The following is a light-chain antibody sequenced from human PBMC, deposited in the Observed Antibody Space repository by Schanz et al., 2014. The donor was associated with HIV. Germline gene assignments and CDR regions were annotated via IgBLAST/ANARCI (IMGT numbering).Light chain of an antibody. CDR1: GRNIGQGYD. Sequence: QSVLTQPPSVSGAPGQRVTISCTGSGRNIGQGYDVFWFQHLPGTAPRLLIYGNTSRPSGVPARFSGSKSGSSASLAISGVQADDEADYFCQSFDSSLNGVVFGGGTKLTVL. J-gene: IGLJ3*02. CDR2: GNT. V-gene: IGLV1-40*01. CDR3: QSFDSSLNGVV.